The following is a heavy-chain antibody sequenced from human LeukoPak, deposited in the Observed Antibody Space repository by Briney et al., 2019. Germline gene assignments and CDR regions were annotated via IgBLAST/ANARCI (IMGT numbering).Heavy chain of an antibody. J-gene: IGHJ5*02. Sequence: GGSLRLSCAASGFTFSSYWRSWVRQAPGKGLGGVAIIKQDGSEKYYLDSVKGRFTISRDNAKNSLYLQMNSLRAEDTAVYYCARDLLLWFGEFRFDPWGQGTLVTVSS. CDR2: IKQDGSEK. CDR3: ARDLLLWFGEFRFDP. V-gene: IGHV3-7*03. CDR1: GFTFSSYW. D-gene: IGHD3-10*01.